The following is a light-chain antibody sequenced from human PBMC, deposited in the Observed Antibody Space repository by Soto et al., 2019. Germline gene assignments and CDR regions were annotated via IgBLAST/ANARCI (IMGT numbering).Light chain of an antibody. V-gene: IGLV1-40*01. CDR3: QAYDYSLTASV. CDR1: SSNLGAGYD. J-gene: IGLJ3*02. Sequence: QSVLTQPPSVSGAPGQRVTISCTGNSSNLGAGYDVHWYRQLPGAAPKLVIFGNRNRPSGVPERFSGSKSGTSASLAITGLQGEDEADYCCQAYDYSLTASVFGGGTKLTVL. CDR2: GNR.